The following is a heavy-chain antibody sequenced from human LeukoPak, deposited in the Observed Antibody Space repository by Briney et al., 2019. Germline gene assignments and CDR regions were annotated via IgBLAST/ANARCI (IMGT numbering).Heavy chain of an antibody. CDR2: ISGSGGST. J-gene: IGHJ5*02. D-gene: IGHD2-15*01. V-gene: IGHV3-23*01. CDR3: AKAGYCSGGRCTNWFDP. Sequence: GGSLRLSCGASGFTFSSFAMSWDRQAPGKGPEWVSAISGSGGSTYYADSVKGRFTISRDNSKNTLYLQMNSLRAEDTAVYYCAKAGYCSGGRCTNWFDPWGQGTLVTVSS. CDR1: GFTFSSFA.